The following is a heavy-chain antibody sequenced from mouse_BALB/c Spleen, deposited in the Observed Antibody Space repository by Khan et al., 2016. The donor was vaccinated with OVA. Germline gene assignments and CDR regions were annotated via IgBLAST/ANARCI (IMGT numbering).Heavy chain of an antibody. D-gene: IGHD1-1*01. J-gene: IGHJ4*01. CDR2: IGPGSGSA. V-gene: IGHV1S41*01. CDR1: GYTFTSYW. CDR3: ARSNYYGRGLYAMDY. Sequence: DLVEPGASVKLSCKASGYTFTSYWINWIKERPGQGLEWIGQIGPGSGSAYYNELFKGKATLTVDTSSSTVYIQLSSLSSEDSAVYVWARSNYYGRGLYAMDYWGQGTSVTVSS.